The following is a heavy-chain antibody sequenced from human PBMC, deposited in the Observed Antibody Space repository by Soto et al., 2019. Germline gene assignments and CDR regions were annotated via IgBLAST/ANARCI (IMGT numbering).Heavy chain of an antibody. Sequence: QVQLQQWGAGLLKPSETLSLTCAVHGGSFSGFFWTWIRQPPGKGLEWIGEINHSGSTNYNPSLKSRVTISVDTSENQCSLRLTSVTAADTAVYYCARGQWLPRGEYWGQGTLVTVSS. V-gene: IGHV4-34*02. CDR2: INHSGST. D-gene: IGHD6-19*01. J-gene: IGHJ4*02. CDR3: ARGQWLPRGEY. CDR1: GGSFSGFF.